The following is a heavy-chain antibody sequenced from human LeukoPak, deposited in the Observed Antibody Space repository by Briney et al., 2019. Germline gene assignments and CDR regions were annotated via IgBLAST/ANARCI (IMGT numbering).Heavy chain of an antibody. Sequence: RPGGSLRLSCAASGFTFSSYAMSWVRQAPGKGLEWVSSISSSSSYIYYADSVKGRFTISRDNAKNSLYLQMNSLRAEDTAVYYCARELLYDYGDYDPNYYYYGMDVWGQGTTVTVSS. J-gene: IGHJ6*02. CDR2: ISSSSSYI. CDR1: GFTFSSYA. D-gene: IGHD4-17*01. CDR3: ARELLYDYGDYDPNYYYYGMDV. V-gene: IGHV3-21*01.